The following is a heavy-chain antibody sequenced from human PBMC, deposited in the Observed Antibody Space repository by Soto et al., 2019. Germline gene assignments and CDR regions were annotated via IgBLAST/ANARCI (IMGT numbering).Heavy chain of an antibody. V-gene: IGHV3-23*01. Sequence: SGGGLVQPGGSLRLSCAASGFTFSSYAMSWVRQAPGKGLEWVSVISGSGGSTYYADSVKGRFTISRDNSKNTLYLQMNSLRAEDTAVYYCAKWSIVVVPAAGDFDYWGQGTLVTVSS. D-gene: IGHD2-2*01. J-gene: IGHJ4*02. CDR2: ISGSGGST. CDR1: GFTFSSYA. CDR3: AKWSIVVVPAAGDFDY.